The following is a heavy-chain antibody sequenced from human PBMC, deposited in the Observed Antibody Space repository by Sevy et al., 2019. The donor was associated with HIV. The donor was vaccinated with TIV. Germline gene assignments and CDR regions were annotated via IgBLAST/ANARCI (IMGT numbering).Heavy chain of an antibody. D-gene: IGHD3-16*01. CDR1: GFTCSANW. Sequence: GGSLRLSCAASGFTCSANWMNWVSQAPGKGLESVANIKADGSDKHYVDSVEGRFTISRDNAKNLLFLQMNSLRVEDTAVYYCAHETFGRFESWGQGTLVTVSS. CDR2: IKADGSDK. V-gene: IGHV3-7*01. CDR3: AHETFGRFES. J-gene: IGHJ4*02.